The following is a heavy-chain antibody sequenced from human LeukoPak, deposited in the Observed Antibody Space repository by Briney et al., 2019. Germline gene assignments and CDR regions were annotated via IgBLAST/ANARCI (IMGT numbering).Heavy chain of an antibody. CDR1: EFTFSNYW. Sequence: ESGGALVQPGGSLRLSCAASEFTFSNYWMSWVRQAPGKGLEWVANIKQDGTEKYYVDSVKGRFTISRDNAKNSLYLQMNSLRVEDTAIYYCARVRSGWSDHNYYNMVVWGKGTTVTVSS. CDR3: ARVRSGWSDHNYYNMVV. D-gene: IGHD6-19*01. CDR2: IKQDGTEK. J-gene: IGHJ6*03. V-gene: IGHV3-7*01.